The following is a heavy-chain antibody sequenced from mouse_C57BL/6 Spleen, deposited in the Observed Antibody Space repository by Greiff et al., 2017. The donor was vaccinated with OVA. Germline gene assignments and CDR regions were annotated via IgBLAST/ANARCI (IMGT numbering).Heavy chain of an antibody. D-gene: IGHD2-5*01. J-gene: IGHJ2*01. CDR1: GYTFTDYN. V-gene: IGHV1-18*01. CDR2: INPNNGGT. Sequence: VQLQQSGPELVKPGASVKIPCKASGYTFTDYNMDWVKQSHGKSLEWIGDINPNNGGTIYNQKFKGKATLTVDKSSSTAYMELRSLTSEDTAVYYCARGDSNYVGYFDYWGQGTTLTVSS. CDR3: ARGDSNYVGYFDY.